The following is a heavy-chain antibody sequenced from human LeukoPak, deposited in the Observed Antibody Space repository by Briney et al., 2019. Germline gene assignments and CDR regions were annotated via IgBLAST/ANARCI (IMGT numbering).Heavy chain of an antibody. V-gene: IGHV3-23*01. J-gene: IGHJ4*02. CDR2: FSPSGGGT. CDR3: SIFGVKIY. Sequence: GGSLRLSCAASGFTFSNYAMSWVCQAPGKGLEWVSAFSPSGGGTYYADSVKVRFTISRDNSKNTLYLQMNSLRAKDTAVYYCSIFGVKIYWGQGTLVTVSS. CDR1: GFTFSNYA. D-gene: IGHD3-3*01.